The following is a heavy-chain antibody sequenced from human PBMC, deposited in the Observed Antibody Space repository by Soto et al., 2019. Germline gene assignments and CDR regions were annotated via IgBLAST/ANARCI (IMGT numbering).Heavy chain of an antibody. CDR2: ISGSGDST. CDR3: AKGYSGGSSYDAFDI. V-gene: IGHV3-23*01. D-gene: IGHD6-19*01. CDR1: GFTFSTYP. J-gene: IGHJ3*02. Sequence: VQLLESGGGLVQPGGSLRLSCAASGFTFSTYPMSWVRQAPGKGLEWVSAISGSGDSTYYADSVKGRFTISRDNSKNTLYVRMNSLRAEDTALYYCAKGYSGGSSYDAFDIWGQGTMVTVSS.